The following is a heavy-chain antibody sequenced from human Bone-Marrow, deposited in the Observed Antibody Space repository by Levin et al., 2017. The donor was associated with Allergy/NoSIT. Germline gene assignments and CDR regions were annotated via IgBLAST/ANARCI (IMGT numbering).Heavy chain of an antibody. J-gene: IGHJ4*02. V-gene: IGHV3-48*02. CDR3: ARDHITIFSLYFHY. Sequence: PGESLKISCAASGFNFSSQSMNWVRQAPGKGLEWVSYISTNSSTIYYADPVKGRFTISRDNAKNSPYLQMNSLRDEDTAVYYCARDHITIFSLYFHYWGPGTLVTVSS. CDR2: ISTNSSTI. D-gene: IGHD3-9*01. CDR1: GFNFSSQS.